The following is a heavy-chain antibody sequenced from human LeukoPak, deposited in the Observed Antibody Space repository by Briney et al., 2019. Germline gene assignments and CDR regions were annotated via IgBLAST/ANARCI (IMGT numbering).Heavy chain of an antibody. CDR3: ARHVDTAMAPYYFDY. J-gene: IGHJ4*02. D-gene: IGHD5-18*01. CDR2: IIPIFGTA. CDR1: GGTFSSYA. Sequence: GASVKVSCKATGGTFSSYAISWVRQAPGQRLEWMGGIIPIFGTANYAQKFQGRVTITADESTSTAYMELSSLRSEDTAVYYCARHVDTAMAPYYFDYWGQGTLVTVSS. V-gene: IGHV1-69*13.